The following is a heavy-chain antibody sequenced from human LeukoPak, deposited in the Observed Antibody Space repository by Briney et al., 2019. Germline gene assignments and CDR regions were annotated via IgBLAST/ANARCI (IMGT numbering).Heavy chain of an antibody. Sequence: SVKVSCKASGGTFSSYAISWVRQAPGQGLEWMGGIIPIFGTANYAQKFQGRATITADESTSTAYMELSSLRSEDTAVYYCARGGDSMTTDYYYMDVWGKGTTVTVSS. CDR3: ARGGDSMTTDYYYMDV. J-gene: IGHJ6*03. CDR1: GGTFSSYA. CDR2: IIPIFGTA. V-gene: IGHV1-69*13. D-gene: IGHD4-17*01.